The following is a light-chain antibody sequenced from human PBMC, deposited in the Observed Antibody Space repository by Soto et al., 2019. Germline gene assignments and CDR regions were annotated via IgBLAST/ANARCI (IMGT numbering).Light chain of an antibody. CDR3: QQYNNWT. V-gene: IGKV3-15*01. J-gene: IGKJ1*01. CDR1: RSVRTA. Sequence: EIVLTQSPATLSLSPGARATLSCRASRSVRTALAWYQQKPGQAPRLLIYGASTRATGIPARFSGSGSGTEFTLTISSLQSEDFAVYYCQQYNNWTFGQGTKVDIK. CDR2: GAS.